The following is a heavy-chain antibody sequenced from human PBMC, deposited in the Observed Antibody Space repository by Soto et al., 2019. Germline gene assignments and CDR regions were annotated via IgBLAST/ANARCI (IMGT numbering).Heavy chain of an antibody. CDR3: ARDSGLFGAFNYYYYGMDV. J-gene: IGHJ6*02. CDR2: IFYSGTT. V-gene: IGHV4-30-4*01. D-gene: IGHD3-10*02. Sequence: QVQLQESGPGLVKPSETLSLTCTVSGGSISSGNYYWSWIRQPPGKGLEWIGYIFYSGTTYYNQSLKSQATLPVDTSKTQFSLKLSSLTAADAAVYYCARDSGLFGAFNYYYYGMDVWGQGTTVTVSS. CDR1: GGSISSGNYY.